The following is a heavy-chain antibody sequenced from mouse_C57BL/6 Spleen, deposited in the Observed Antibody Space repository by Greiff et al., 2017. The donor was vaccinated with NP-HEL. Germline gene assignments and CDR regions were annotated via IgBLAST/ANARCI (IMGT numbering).Heavy chain of an antibody. CDR1: GYTFTDYY. CDR3: ARDFYSNYSFDY. D-gene: IGHD2-5*01. J-gene: IGHJ2*01. CDR2: INPNNGGT. V-gene: IGHV1-26*01. Sequence: EVQLQQSGPELVKPGASVKISCKASGYTFTDYYMNWVKQSHGKSLEWIGDINPNNGGTSYNQKFKGKATLTVDKSSSTAYMELRSLTSEDSAVYYCARDFYSNYSFDYWGQGTTLTVSS.